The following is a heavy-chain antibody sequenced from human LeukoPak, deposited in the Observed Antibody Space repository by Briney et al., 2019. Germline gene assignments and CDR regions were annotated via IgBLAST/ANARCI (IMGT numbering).Heavy chain of an antibody. CDR3: VRGTGY. CDR2: ISSNGDNT. Sequence: PGGSLRLSCSVSGFTFSTYVMHWVRQAPGKGLEYVSAISSNGDNTYYADSVKGRFTISRDNSKNTLYLQMSSLRADYTAEYYCVRGTGYWGQGTLVTVSS. V-gene: IGHV3-64D*06. J-gene: IGHJ4*02. CDR1: GFTFSTYV.